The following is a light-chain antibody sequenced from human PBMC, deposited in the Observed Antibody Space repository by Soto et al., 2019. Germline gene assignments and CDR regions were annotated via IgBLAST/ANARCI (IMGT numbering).Light chain of an antibody. J-gene: IGKJ4*01. CDR3: QQYGSSPPLT. CDR2: GAS. CDR1: QSVSSSY. Sequence: EFVLTQSPGTLSLSPGERATLSCRASQSVSSSYLARYQQKPGQAPRILIYGASTRATGIPDRFSDSGSGTDFTLTISRLEPEDFALYYCQQYGSSPPLTFGGGTKVEIK. V-gene: IGKV3-20*01.